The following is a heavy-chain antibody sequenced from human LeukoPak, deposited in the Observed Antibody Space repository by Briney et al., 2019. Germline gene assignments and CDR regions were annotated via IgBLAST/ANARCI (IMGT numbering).Heavy chain of an antibody. CDR1: GFTFSSYG. CDR2: ISYDGSNK. Sequence: PGRSLRLSCAASGFTFSSYGMHWVRQAPGKGLEWVAVISYDGSNKYYADSVKGRFTISRDNSKNTLYLQMNSLRAEDTAVYYCVTVVVMAAFDIWGQGTMVTVSS. CDR3: VTVVVMAAFDI. V-gene: IGHV3-30*03. D-gene: IGHD3-22*01. J-gene: IGHJ3*02.